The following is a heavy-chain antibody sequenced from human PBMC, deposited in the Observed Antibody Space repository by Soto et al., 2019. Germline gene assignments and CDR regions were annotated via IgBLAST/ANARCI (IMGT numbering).Heavy chain of an antibody. CDR2: IIPIFGTA. Sequence: ASVKVSCKASGGTFSSYAISWVRQAPGQGLEWMGGIIPIFGTANYAQKFQGRVTITADESTSTAYMELSSLRSEDTAVYYCALRDDYGDYVFVTLGYYGMDVWGQGTTVTVSS. V-gene: IGHV1-69*13. D-gene: IGHD4-17*01. CDR3: ALRDDYGDYVFVTLGYYGMDV. J-gene: IGHJ6*02. CDR1: GGTFSSYA.